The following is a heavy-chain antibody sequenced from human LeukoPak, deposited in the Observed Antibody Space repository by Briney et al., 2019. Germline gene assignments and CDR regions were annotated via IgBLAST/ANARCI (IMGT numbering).Heavy chain of an antibody. CDR1: RFTFSSYA. J-gene: IGHJ4*02. CDR2: ISYDGSNK. V-gene: IGHV3-30-3*01. CDR3: ARARFGYNRGPFDY. Sequence: PGRSLRLSCAASRFTFSSYAMHWVRQAPGKGLEWVAVISYDGSNKHYADSVKGRFTISRDNSKNTLYLQMNSLRPEDTAVYYCARARFGYNRGPFDYWGQGILVIVSS. D-gene: IGHD5-24*01.